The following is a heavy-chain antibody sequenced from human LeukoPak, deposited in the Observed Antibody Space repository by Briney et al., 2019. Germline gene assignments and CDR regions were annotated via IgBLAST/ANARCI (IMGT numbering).Heavy chain of an antibody. CDR1: GYTFTSYG. V-gene: IGHV1-18*01. CDR2: ISAYNGNT. J-gene: IGHJ4*02. Sequence: GASVKVSCKASGYTFTSYGISWVRQAPGQGLEWMGWISAYNGNTNYAQKLQGRVTMSTDTSTSTAYMELRSLRSDDTAVYYCARYVGYCSRTSCWYYFDYWGQGTLVTVSS. CDR3: ARYVGYCSRTSCWYYFDY. D-gene: IGHD2-2*01.